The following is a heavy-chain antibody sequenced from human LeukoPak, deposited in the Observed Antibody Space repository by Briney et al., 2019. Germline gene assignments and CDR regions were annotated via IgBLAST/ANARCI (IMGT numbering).Heavy chain of an antibody. CDR1: GFTFSRYW. J-gene: IGHJ4*02. CDR3: ARDPNYDSSGYPFDY. D-gene: IGHD3-22*01. CDR2: INSDGSFT. V-gene: IGHV3-74*01. Sequence: GGSLRLSCAASGFTFSRYWMHWVRQAPGKGLVWVSRINSDGSFTTYADSVEGRFTISRDNAKNTLYLQMNSLRADNTAVYYCARDPNYDSSGYPFDYWGQGTLVTVSS.